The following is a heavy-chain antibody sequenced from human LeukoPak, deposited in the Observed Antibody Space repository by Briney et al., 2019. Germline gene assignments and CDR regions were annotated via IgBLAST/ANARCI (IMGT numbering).Heavy chain of an antibody. V-gene: IGHV3-21*01. J-gene: IGHJ4*02. CDR3: ARARGGYDFDY. Sequence: GGSLRLSCAASGFTFSTYSMNWVRQAPGKGLEWVSYISSSGNFIYYTDSVKGRFTVSRDNAKNSLYLQMNSLRAEDTALYHCARARGGYDFDYWGQGTLVTVSS. CDR1: GFTFSTYS. CDR2: ISSSGNFI. D-gene: IGHD5-12*01.